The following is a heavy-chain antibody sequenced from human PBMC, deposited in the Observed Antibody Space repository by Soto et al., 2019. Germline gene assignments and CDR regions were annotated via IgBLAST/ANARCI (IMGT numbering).Heavy chain of an antibody. D-gene: IGHD4-17*01. CDR3: ARGSIPLTTDCYFDL. V-gene: IGHV4-30-4*01. CDR2: TYDSGST. J-gene: IGHJ2*01. Sequence: QVQLQESGPGLVKPSETLSLTCTVSGGSISGGGYYWSWIRQPPGKGLEWIGYTYDSGSTYYNPSLTSHSSISIDTSTNQCSLRLTSVTAADTAVYYCARGSIPLTTDCYFDLWGRVTLVTVAA. CDR1: GGSISGGGYY.